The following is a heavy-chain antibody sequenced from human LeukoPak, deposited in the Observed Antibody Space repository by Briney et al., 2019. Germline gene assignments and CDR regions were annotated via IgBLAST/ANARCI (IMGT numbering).Heavy chain of an antibody. CDR2: INTDGSST. J-gene: IGHJ4*02. CDR3: ASLYDSSGQGDY. V-gene: IGHV3-74*01. D-gene: IGHD3-22*01. CDR1: GFTFSSYW. Sequence: GGSLRLSCAASGFTFSSYWMHWVRQAPGKGLVWVSRINTDGSSTSYADSVKGRFTISRDNAKNTLYLQMNSLRAEDTAVYYCASLYDSSGQGDYWGQGTLVTVSS.